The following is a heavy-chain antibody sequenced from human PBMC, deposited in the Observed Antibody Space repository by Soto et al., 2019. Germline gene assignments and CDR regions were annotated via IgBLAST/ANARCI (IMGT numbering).Heavy chain of an antibody. CDR1: GFTFSSYA. CDR3: AKRRTSSSGYMDV. D-gene: IGHD6-6*01. CDR2: ISAGGGTT. V-gene: IGHV3-23*01. Sequence: GGSLRLSCAASGFTFSSYAMSWVRQAPGKGLEWVSAISAGGGTTDYADSVKGRFTISRDNSKNTLYLQMNSLRVEDTALYYCAKRRTSSSGYMDVWGKGTTVTVSS. J-gene: IGHJ6*03.